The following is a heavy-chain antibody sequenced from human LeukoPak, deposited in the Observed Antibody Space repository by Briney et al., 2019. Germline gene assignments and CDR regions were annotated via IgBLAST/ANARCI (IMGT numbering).Heavy chain of an antibody. V-gene: IGHV3-15*01. J-gene: IGHJ4*02. CDR1: GFTFSSYA. CDR2: IKSKTDGGTT. D-gene: IGHD3-10*01. Sequence: GGSLRLSCAASGFTFSSYAMSWVRQAPGKGLEWVGRIKSKTDGGTTDYAAPVKGRYTISRDDSKNTLYLQMNSLKTEDTAVYYCTTEGVWFGDYWGQGTLVTVSS. CDR3: TTEGVWFGDY.